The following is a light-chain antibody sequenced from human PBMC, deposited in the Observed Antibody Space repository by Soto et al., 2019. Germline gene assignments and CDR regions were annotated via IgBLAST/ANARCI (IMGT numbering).Light chain of an antibody. Sequence: DIQMTQSPSSLSASVGERDTLTCRANQSISSYLNWYQQKPGKAPKLLIYAASTLQRGVPSRFSGSGSGTDFTLTIRSLQLDDFATYYCQQSYRTPYPFGQGTKVDIK. V-gene: IGKV1-39*01. CDR2: AAS. CDR3: QQSYRTPYP. J-gene: IGKJ2*01. CDR1: QSISSY.